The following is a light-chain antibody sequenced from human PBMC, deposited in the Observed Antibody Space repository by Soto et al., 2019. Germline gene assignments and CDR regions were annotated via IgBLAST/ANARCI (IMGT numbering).Light chain of an antibody. V-gene: IGLV2-23*01. CDR2: EGS. CDR1: SGDVGTYNL. J-gene: IGLJ2*01. Sequence: QSVLTQPASVSGSPGQSITISCTGTSGDVGTYNLVSWYQHHPGKAPKLMIYEGSNRPSGVSHRFSGSQSGNTASLTISGLQAEDEADYYCSSYAGALAFGGGTKLTVL. CDR3: SSYAGALA.